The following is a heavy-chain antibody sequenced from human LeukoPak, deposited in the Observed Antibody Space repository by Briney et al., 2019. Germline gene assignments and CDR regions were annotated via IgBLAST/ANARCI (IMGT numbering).Heavy chain of an antibody. D-gene: IGHD3-9*01. CDR2: INHSGST. CDR3: ARAAADFDILTGYYRSAFDL. Sequence: SETLSLTCAVYGGSFSNYFWSRIRQPSGKGLEWIGEINHSGSTNYSPSLKSRVTISVDTSKDQFSLRLRSVTAADTAVYFCARAAADFDILTGYYRSAFDLWGQGTTVSVSS. CDR1: GGSFSNYF. J-gene: IGHJ3*01. V-gene: IGHV4-34*01.